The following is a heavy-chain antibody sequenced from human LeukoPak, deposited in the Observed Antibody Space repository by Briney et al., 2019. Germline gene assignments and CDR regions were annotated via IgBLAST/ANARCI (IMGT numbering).Heavy chain of an antibody. CDR2: MNPNSGNT. J-gene: IGHJ4*02. D-gene: IGHD2-2*02. CDR3: ARGSYRYCSSTSCYTAFDY. Sequence: ASVKVSCKASGYTFTSYDINWVRQATGQGLEWMGWMNPNSGNTGYAQKFQGRVTITADESTSTAYMELSSLRSEDTAVYYCARGSYRYCSSTSCYTAFDYWGQGTLVTVSS. V-gene: IGHV1-8*01. CDR1: GYTFTSYD.